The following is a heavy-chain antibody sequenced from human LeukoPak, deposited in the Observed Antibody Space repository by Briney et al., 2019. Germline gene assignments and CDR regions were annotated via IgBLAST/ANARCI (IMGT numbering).Heavy chain of an antibody. CDR1: GDSISGLY. D-gene: IGHD4-17*01. CDR3: ARGLPSYGDYVDYYFYMDV. Sequence: SETLSLTCTVSGDSISGLYWIWIRQPAGKGRQWIGRISTSESTNYNPSLKSRVTMPVDRSTNEFSLTVRSVTAADAALYYCARGLPSYGDYVDYYFYMDVWGKGTTVTVSS. J-gene: IGHJ6*03. V-gene: IGHV4-4*07. CDR2: ISTSEST.